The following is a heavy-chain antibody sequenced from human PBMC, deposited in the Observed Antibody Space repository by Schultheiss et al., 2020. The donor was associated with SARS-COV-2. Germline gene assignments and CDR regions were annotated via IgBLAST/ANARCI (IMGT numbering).Heavy chain of an antibody. V-gene: IGHV3-7*03. CDR2: IKQDGSEK. D-gene: IGHD6-13*01. CDR1: GFTVNSNH. J-gene: IGHJ4*02. CDR3: ARAQQLGFDY. Sequence: GGSLRLSCAVSGFTVNSNHMSWVRQAPGKGLEWVANIKQDGSEKYYVDSVKGRFTISRDNAKNMVYLQMNSLRVEDTAVYYCARAQQLGFDYWGQGTLVTVSS.